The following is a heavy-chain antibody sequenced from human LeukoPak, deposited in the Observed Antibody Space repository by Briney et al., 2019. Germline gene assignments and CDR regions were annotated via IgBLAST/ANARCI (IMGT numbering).Heavy chain of an antibody. Sequence: GGSLRLSCAASGITFSTASMNWVRQAPGKGLEWVSYITSSSTTMSYADSVKGRFTISRDNAKNSLYLQMSSLRDDDTAVYYCARDRYYAFDYWGQGILVTVSS. CDR2: ITSSSTTM. V-gene: IGHV3-48*02. CDR1: GITFSTAS. J-gene: IGHJ4*02. D-gene: IGHD2/OR15-2a*01. CDR3: ARDRYYAFDY.